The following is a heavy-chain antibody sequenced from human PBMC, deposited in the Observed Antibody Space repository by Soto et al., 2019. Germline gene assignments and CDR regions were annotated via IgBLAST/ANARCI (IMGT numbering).Heavy chain of an antibody. Sequence: QVQLVKSGGGVVQPGRSLRLSCAASGFTFSSYGMHWVRQAPGKGLEWVAVIWYDGSNKYYADSVKGRFTISRDNSKNTLYLQMNSLRAEDTAVYYCARDRSLFDYVWGSYRSSHYGMDVWGQGTTVTVSS. J-gene: IGHJ6*02. CDR3: ARDRSLFDYVWGSYRSSHYGMDV. CDR1: GFTFSSYG. CDR2: IWYDGSNK. V-gene: IGHV3-33*01. D-gene: IGHD3-16*02.